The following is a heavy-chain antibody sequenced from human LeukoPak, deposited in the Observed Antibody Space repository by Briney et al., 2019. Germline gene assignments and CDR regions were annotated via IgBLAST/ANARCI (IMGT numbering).Heavy chain of an antibody. J-gene: IGHJ6*04. CDR3: ARVMVRGVRFNGMDV. CDR1: VFTFSSYG. V-gene: IGHV3-33*01. Sequence: GGSLRLSCAASVFTFSSYGMHWVRQAPGKGPEWVAVIWYDGSNKYYADSVKGRFTISRDNSKNTLYLQMNSLRAEDTAVYYCARVMVRGVRFNGMDVWGKGTTVTVSS. D-gene: IGHD3-10*01. CDR2: IWYDGSNK.